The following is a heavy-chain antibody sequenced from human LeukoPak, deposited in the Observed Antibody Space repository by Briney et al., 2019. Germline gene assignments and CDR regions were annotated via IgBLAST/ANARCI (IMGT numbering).Heavy chain of an antibody. CDR3: APEPKPSYEVYH. CDR1: GFTFSRYG. J-gene: IGHJ4*02. D-gene: IGHD5-18*01. CDR2: IRGDGTNK. Sequence: GGSLRLSCAASGFTFSRYGMHWVRQAPGKGLEWVAFIRGDGTNKDYADSVKGRFTISRDNSKNTLYLLMNSLRAEDTAVYYCAPEPKPSYEVYHWGQGTLVTVSS. V-gene: IGHV3-30*02.